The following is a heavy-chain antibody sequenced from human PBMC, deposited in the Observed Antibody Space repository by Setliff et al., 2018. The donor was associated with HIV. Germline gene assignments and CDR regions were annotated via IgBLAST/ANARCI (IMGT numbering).Heavy chain of an antibody. Sequence: PSETLSLTCTVSGASISSHNYYWGWIRQSPGKGLEWIASIRSSGDTYYNPSLQSRVTISVDTSNNRISLKLTSVTAADTAVYYCTIPASSLAPNWGRGTQVTVSS. CDR1: GASISSHNYY. J-gene: IGHJ4*02. CDR2: IRSSGDT. CDR3: TIPASSLAPN. V-gene: IGHV4-39*01.